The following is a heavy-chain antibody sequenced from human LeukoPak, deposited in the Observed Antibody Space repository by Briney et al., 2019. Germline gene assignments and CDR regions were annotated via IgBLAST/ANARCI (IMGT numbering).Heavy chain of an antibody. CDR1: GFTFSSYG. D-gene: IGHD1-26*01. CDR3: AKDQGGRVYYFDY. V-gene: IGHV3-30*02. CDR2: IRYDRSNK. J-gene: IGHJ4*02. Sequence: GGSLRLSCAASGFTFSSYGMHWVRQAPGRGLGRVAFIRYDRSNKYYADSVKGRFTISRDNSKNTLYLQMNSLRAEDTAVYYCAKDQGGRVYYFDYWGQGTLVTVSS.